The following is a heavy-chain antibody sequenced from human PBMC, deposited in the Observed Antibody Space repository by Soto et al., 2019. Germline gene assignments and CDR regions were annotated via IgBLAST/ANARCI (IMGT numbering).Heavy chain of an antibody. CDR2: VSPYSNST. CDR1: DYIFTTYG. CDR3: ARNGERDLGLNYYFSYGMDV. J-gene: IGHJ6*02. D-gene: IGHD3-10*01. Sequence: QMQLVQSGAEVKKPGASVTVSCKASDYIFTTYGISWVRQAPGQGLEWMGWVSPYSNSTNYAQKFQGRVTMTRETSTSTVYMELRSLRSDDTAMYYCARNGERDLGLNYYFSYGMDVWGQGTSVTVSS. V-gene: IGHV1-18*01.